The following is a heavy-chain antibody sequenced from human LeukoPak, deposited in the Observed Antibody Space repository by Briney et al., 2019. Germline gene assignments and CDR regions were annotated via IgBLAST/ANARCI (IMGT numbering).Heavy chain of an antibody. CDR2: ISWNSGSI. CDR1: GFTFDDYA. Sequence: PGRSLRLSCAASGFTFDDYAMHWVRQAPGKGLEWVSGISWNSGSIGYADSVKGRFTISRDNAKNSLYLQMNSLRAEDTALYYCAKDNMGGGNSGYDEGGFDYWGQGTLVTVSS. CDR3: AKDNMGGGNSGYDEGGFDY. J-gene: IGHJ4*02. V-gene: IGHV3-9*01. D-gene: IGHD5-12*01.